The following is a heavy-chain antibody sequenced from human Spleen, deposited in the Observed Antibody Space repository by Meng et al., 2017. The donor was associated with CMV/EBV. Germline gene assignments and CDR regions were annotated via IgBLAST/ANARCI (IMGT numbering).Heavy chain of an antibody. Sequence: YTFSGQYMHWVRQAPGQGLEWMGWINPDSGGTNYAQKFQDRVTMTRDTSISTAYMELSNLRSDDTALYYCARDRCSSTSCYRLFDYWGQGTLVTVSS. CDR1: YTFSGQY. CDR2: INPDSGGT. J-gene: IGHJ4*02. D-gene: IGHD2-2*01. V-gene: IGHV1-2*02. CDR3: ARDRCSSTSCYRLFDY.